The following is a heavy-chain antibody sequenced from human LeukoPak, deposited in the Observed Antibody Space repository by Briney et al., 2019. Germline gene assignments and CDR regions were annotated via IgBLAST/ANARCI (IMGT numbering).Heavy chain of an antibody. Sequence: KTGGSLRLSCAASGFTFSNAWMTWVRQAPGKGLEWVGRIKTNTEGGTTDYAAPVKGRFTISRDDSKKTVYLQMNSLKTEDTAVYYCAVHNGDYWGQGTLVTVSP. J-gene: IGHJ4*02. CDR3: AVHNGDY. CDR2: IKTNTEGGTT. V-gene: IGHV3-15*01. CDR1: GFTFSNAW. D-gene: IGHD2-8*01.